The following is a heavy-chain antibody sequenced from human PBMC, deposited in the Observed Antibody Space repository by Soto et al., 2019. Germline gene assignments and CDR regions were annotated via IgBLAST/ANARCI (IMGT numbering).Heavy chain of an antibody. CDR2: ISSSSSTI. CDR1: GFTFSSYS. CDR3: ARESAALNWFDP. D-gene: IGHD2-2*01. V-gene: IGHV3-48*02. Sequence: EVQLVESGGGLVQPGGSLRLSCAASGFTFSSYSMNWVRQAPGKGLAWVSYISSSSSTIYYADSVKGRFTISRDNAKNSLYLHMNSLRDEDTAVYYCARESAALNWFDPWGQGTLVTVSS. J-gene: IGHJ5*02.